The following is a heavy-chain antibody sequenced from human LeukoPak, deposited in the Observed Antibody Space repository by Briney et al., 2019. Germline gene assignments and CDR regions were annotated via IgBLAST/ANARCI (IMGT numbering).Heavy chain of an antibody. CDR1: GFTFSTYS. CDR3: ASRLTDYDFWSGPIMPPGMDV. V-gene: IGHV3-21*05. J-gene: IGHJ6*04. D-gene: IGHD3-3*01. Sequence: KPGGSLRLSCAASGFTFSTYSMNWVRQTPEKGLEWISYISSASTYTYYADSVKGRFTISRDNANNSLYLQMNSLRAEDTAIYYCASRLTDYDFWSGPIMPPGMDVWGKGTTVTVSS. CDR2: ISSASTYT.